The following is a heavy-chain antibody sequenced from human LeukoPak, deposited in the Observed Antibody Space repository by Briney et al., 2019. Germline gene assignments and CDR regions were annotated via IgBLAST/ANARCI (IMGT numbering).Heavy chain of an antibody. J-gene: IGHJ4*02. Sequence: PSETLSLTCTVSGGSISSSSYYWGWIRQPPGKGLEWIGSIYYSGSTYYNPSLKSRVTISVDTSKNQFSLKLSSVTAADTAVYYCARAEVWLFRVGATTFDYWGQGTLVTVSS. CDR1: GGSISSSSYY. V-gene: IGHV4-39*07. CDR2: IYYSGST. CDR3: ARAEVWLFRVGATTFDY. D-gene: IGHD1-26*01.